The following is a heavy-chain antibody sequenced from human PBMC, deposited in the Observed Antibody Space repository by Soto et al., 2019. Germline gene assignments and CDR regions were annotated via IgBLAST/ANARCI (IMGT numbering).Heavy chain of an antibody. D-gene: IGHD2-21*02. V-gene: IGHV4-61*01. Sequence: PSETLSLTCKVSSGSVSSGSYDGSWIRQSPGKGLEWIGYISDSGTTSYNPSLRSRVTISVDTSKNQFSLKLRSVTAADTAMYYCARRYGGDLDYWGQGTLVTVSS. CDR1: SGSVSSGSYD. CDR3: ARRYGGDLDY. J-gene: IGHJ4*02. CDR2: ISDSGTT.